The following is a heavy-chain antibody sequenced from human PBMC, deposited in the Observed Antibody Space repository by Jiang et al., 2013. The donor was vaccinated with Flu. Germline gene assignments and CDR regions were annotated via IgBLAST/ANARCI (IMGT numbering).Heavy chain of an antibody. Sequence: LLKPSETLSLTCTVSGGSIRSNNYYWGWIRQPPGKGLEWIGSIYHSGSTYYNPSLKSRVSISVDTSKNQFSLKLNSMTAADTAVYYCARQPHCSGASCYAYWFDPWGQGTLVTVSS. D-gene: IGHD2-2*01. CDR2: IYHSGST. CDR1: GGSIRSNNYY. J-gene: IGHJ5*02. V-gene: IGHV4-39*07. CDR3: ARQPHCSGASCYAYWFDP.